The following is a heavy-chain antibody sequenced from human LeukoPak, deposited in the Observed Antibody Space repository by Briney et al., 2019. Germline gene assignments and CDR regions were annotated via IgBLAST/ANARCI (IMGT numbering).Heavy chain of an antibody. CDR2: IYYSGST. V-gene: IGHV4-39*01. J-gene: IGHJ5*02. CDR1: GGSISSSSYS. D-gene: IGHD2-2*01. CDR3: ARSTSADIVVVPAALPEYNWFDP. Sequence: SETLSLTCTVSGGSISSSSYSWGWIRQPPGKGLEWIGSIYYSGSTYYNPSLKSRVTTSVDTSKNQFSLKLSSVTAADTAVYYCARSTSADIVVVPAALPEYNWFDPWGQGTLVTVSS.